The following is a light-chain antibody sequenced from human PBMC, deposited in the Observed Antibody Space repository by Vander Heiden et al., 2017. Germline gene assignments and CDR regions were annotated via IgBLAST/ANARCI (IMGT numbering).Light chain of an antibody. J-gene: IGKJ2*01. CDR2: AAS. CDR1: QSISSY. CDR3: QQCDSTPYT. Sequence: DIQMTQSPSSLSASVGDRVTITCRASQSISSYLNWYQQKPGKAPKLLIYAASSLQSGVPSRFSGSGSGTDFTLTISRLQPEDFATYYCQQCDSTPYTFGQGTRLELK. V-gene: IGKV1-39*01.